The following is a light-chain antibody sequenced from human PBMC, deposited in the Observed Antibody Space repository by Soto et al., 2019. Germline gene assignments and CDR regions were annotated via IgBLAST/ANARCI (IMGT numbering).Light chain of an antibody. Sequence: DIVLTQSPLSLPVTPGEPASISCRTSQSLLQRNGYNYLDWYLQKPGQSPQLLIYLGSNRASGVPDRFSVSGSGIDFTLKISRVEAKDVGIYYYIQALQTTLSFGGVTNVELK. CDR1: QSLLQRNGYNY. J-gene: IGKJ4*01. CDR3: IQALQTTLS. CDR2: LGS. V-gene: IGKV2-28*01.